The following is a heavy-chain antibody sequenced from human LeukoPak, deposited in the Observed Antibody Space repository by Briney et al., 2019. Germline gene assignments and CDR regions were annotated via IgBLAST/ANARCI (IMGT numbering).Heavy chain of an antibody. D-gene: IGHD2-2*01. Sequence: ASVKVSCKASGGTFSSYAISWVRQAPGQGLEWMGGIIPIFGTANYAQKFQGRVTITTDESTSTAYMELSSLRSEDTAVYYCARVGYCSSTSWCYYYMDVWGKGTTVTVSS. J-gene: IGHJ6*03. V-gene: IGHV1-69*05. CDR3: ARVGYCSSTSWCYYYMDV. CDR2: IIPIFGTA. CDR1: GGTFSSYA.